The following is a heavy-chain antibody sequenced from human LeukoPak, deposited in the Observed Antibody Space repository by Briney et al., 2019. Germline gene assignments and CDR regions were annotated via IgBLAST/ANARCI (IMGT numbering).Heavy chain of an antibody. CDR1: GFTVSSNY. J-gene: IGHJ6*03. CDR3: ARANGELWDDIYYYYMGV. D-gene: IGHD1-26*01. V-gene: IGHV3-53*01. Sequence: SGGSLRLSCAASGFTVSSNYMTWVRQAPGRGLEWVSVIYSGGSKYYADSVKGRFTVSRDISENTLYLQMNSLRAEDTAVYYCARANGELWDDIYYYYMGVWGKGTTVTVSS. CDR2: IYSGGSK.